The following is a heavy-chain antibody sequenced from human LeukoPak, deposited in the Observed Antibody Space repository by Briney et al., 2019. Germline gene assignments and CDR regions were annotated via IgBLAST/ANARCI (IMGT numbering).Heavy chain of an antibody. CDR1: GFTFSSYA. D-gene: IGHD7-27*01. Sequence: PGGSLRLSCAASGFTFSSYAMSWVRQTPGKGLEWVSTISGGGGSTYYVDTVRGRFTISRDNSKNTLYLQMNSLRVEDTAVYYCAKEGRNWGRDCFDCWGQGTLVTVSS. J-gene: IGHJ4*02. V-gene: IGHV3-23*01. CDR2: ISGGGGST. CDR3: AKEGRNWGRDCFDC.